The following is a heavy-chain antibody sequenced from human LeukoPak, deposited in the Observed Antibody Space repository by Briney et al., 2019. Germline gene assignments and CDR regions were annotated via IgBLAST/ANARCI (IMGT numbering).Heavy chain of an antibody. CDR2: VSSTSSYI. V-gene: IGHV3-21*01. CDR1: GFTLSSCT. J-gene: IGHJ6*02. Sequence: GGSLRLSCAASGFTLSSCTMNWVRQAPGKGLEWVSSVSSTSSYIYYADSVKGRFTISRDNAKNSLYLQMNSLRAEDTAVYYCSRDRLDGMDVWGQGTTVTVSS. CDR3: SRDRLDGMDV.